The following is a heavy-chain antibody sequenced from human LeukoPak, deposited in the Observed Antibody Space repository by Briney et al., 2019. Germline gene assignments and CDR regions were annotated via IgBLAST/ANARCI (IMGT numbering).Heavy chain of an antibody. D-gene: IGHD1-26*01. J-gene: IGHJ4*02. CDR2: FSYGGST. V-gene: IGHV4-39*07. CDR3: ARGYSIDY. CDR1: GDSISSSTYF. Sequence: PSETLSLTCTVSGDSISSSTYFWGWIRQPPGKGLEWIGSFSYGGSTYYNPSLNSRVTISVDTSKNQFSLKVSSVTAADTAVYYCARGYSIDYWGQGTLVTVSS.